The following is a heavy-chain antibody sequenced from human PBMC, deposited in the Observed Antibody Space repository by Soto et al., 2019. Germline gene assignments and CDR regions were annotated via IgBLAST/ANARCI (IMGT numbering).Heavy chain of an antibody. Sequence: SQTLSLTCAISGDSVSGNRAAWDCSIHSPSRGLEWVGRTYYRSKWYNDYAVSVKSRITINPDTSKNQFSLQLNSVTPEDTAVYYCARDMERIQLWFGYYYYGTDVWGQGTTVTVSS. CDR2: TYYRSKWYN. D-gene: IGHD5-18*01. V-gene: IGHV6-1*01. J-gene: IGHJ6*02. CDR1: GDSVSGNRAA. CDR3: ARDMERIQLWFGYYYYGTDV.